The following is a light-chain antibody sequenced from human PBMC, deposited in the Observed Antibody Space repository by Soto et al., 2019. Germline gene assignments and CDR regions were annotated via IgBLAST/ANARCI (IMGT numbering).Light chain of an antibody. CDR1: QTVRNNY. CDR2: DAS. V-gene: IGKV3-20*01. CDR3: QQFSSYPLT. Sequence: EFALTQSPGTLSLSPGERATLSCRASQTVRNNYLAWYQQKPGQAPRLLIYDASSRATGIPDRFSGGGSGTDFTLPISRLEPEDFAVYYWQQFSSYPLTFGGGTKVDIK. J-gene: IGKJ4*01.